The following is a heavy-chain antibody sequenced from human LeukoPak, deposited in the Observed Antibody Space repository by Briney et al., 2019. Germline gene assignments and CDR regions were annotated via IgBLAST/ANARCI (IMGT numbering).Heavy chain of an antibody. CDR2: INSDGSST. D-gene: IGHD3-16*01. V-gene: IGHV3-74*01. CDR1: GFTFSSYW. J-gene: IGHJ4*02. Sequence: TGGSLRLSCAASGFTFSSYWIHWVRQAPGKGLVWVSRINSDGSSTTYADSVKGRFTISRDNAKNTLYLQMNSLRAEDTAVYYCARVAGSYAAPDYWGQGTLVTVSS. CDR3: ARVAGSYAAPDY.